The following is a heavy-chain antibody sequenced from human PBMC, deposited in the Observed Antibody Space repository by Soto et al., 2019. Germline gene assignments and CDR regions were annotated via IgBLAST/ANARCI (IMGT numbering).Heavy chain of an antibody. CDR3: ARQGSNGAYYYYDMDV. V-gene: IGHV5-51*01. Sequence: PGAALKISWNGSGYRFSRYWIAWVRQMPGNGLEWRGIIYPGDSDTRYSPSFEGQVTISVNKSNSTAYLQWSSLKVSDTAMYDCARQGSNGAYYYYDMDVWGQGTTVTVSS. CDR2: IYPGDSDT. D-gene: IGHD3-16*01. CDR1: GYRFSRYW. J-gene: IGHJ6*02.